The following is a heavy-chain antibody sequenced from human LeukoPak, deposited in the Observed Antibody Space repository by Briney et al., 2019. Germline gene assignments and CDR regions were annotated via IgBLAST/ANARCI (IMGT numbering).Heavy chain of an antibody. J-gene: IGHJ2*01. CDR1: GSTFSSYW. CDR3: AKAAGNWYFDL. V-gene: IGHV3-74*01. CDR2: INSDGSTT. Sequence: GGSLRLSCAASGSTFSSYWMHWVRQAPGKGLVWVSRINSDGSTTSYADSVKGRFTISRDNAKNSLYLQMNSLRTEDTALYYCAKAAGNWYFDLWGRGTLVTVSS. D-gene: IGHD6-13*01.